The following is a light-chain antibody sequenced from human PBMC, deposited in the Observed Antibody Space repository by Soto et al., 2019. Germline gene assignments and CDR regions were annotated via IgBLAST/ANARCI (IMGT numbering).Light chain of an antibody. Sequence: QAASVSWSPGHLLTISCTGSSSDVGGYHYVSWYQQHPGKAPKPIIYQVSHRPSGVSDRFSGSKSGNTASLTISGLQGEEEATYYCSSFTSTPTYVFGTGTKVTVL. CDR2: QVS. CDR1: SSDVGGYHY. CDR3: SSFTSTPTYV. J-gene: IGLJ1*01. V-gene: IGLV2-14*03.